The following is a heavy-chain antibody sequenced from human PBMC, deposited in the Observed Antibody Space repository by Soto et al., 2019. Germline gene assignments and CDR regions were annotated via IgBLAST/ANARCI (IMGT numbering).Heavy chain of an antibody. Sequence: QLQLQESGSGLVKPSQTLSLTCAVSGGSISSGGYSWSWIRQPPGKGLEWIGYSYHSGSTYYNPSLXGXAXIXXDRSKNQFSLKLSSVTAADTAVYYCARGNVVAIDYWGQGTLVTVSS. D-gene: IGHD2-21*01. V-gene: IGHV4-30-2*01. J-gene: IGHJ4*02. CDR1: GGSISSGGYS. CDR2: SYHSGST. CDR3: ARGNVVAIDY.